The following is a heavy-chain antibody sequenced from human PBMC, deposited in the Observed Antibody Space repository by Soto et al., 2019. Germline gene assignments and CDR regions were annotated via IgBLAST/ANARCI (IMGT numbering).Heavy chain of an antibody. CDR1: GYSFTSYW. CDR3: ARHHGSPGSYFGMDV. J-gene: IGHJ6*02. Sequence: PGEPLKISCKGSGYSFTSYWINWVRQMPGKGLEWMGIIYPGDSDTRYSPSFQGQVTILVDKSINTAYLQWRGLKASDTAVYYCARHHGSPGSYFGMDVWGRGTTVTVSS. V-gene: IGHV5-51*01. D-gene: IGHD6-13*01. CDR2: IYPGDSDT.